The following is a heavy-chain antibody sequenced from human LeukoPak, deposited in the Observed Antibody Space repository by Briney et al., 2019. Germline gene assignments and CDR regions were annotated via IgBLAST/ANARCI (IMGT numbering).Heavy chain of an antibody. CDR2: IDHRGDT. V-gene: IGHV4-34*01. CDR3: ARGATISETGYFDF. J-gene: IGHJ4*03. Sequence: SETLSLTCAVYGGSFSRYYWSGIRQSPGKGLEWIAEIDHRGDTNYNPSVKSRVTISVDTSKNQFSLKVRSLSAADTAVYYCARGATISETGYFDFWGQGTPVTVSS. D-gene: IGHD5-24*01. CDR1: GGSFSRYY.